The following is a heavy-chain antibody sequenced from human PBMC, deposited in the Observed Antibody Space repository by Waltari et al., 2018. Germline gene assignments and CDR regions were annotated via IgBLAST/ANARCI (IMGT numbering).Heavy chain of an antibody. CDR2: INPNSGGT. V-gene: IGHV1-2*06. CDR3: ARDWGIAAPDY. J-gene: IGHJ4*02. CDR1: GYTFTGYY. D-gene: IGHD6-6*01. Sequence: QVQLVQSGAEVKKPGASVKVSCKAYGYTFTGYYMHWVRQAPGQGLEWMGRINPNSGGTIYAQKFQGRVTMTRDTSISTAYMELSRLGSDDTAVYYCARDWGIAAPDYWGQGTLVTVSS.